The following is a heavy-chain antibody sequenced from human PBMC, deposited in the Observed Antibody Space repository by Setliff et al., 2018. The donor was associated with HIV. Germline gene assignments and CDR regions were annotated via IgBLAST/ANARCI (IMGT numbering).Heavy chain of an antibody. J-gene: IGHJ3*02. CDR1: RDSINGHW. Sequence: SETLSLTCTVSRDSINGHWWSWIRQPPGRGLEWAGSIHYSGITHYNPSLKSRLTMSVDTSKNQVSLKLPSVTAADTAVYYCARYKCINFACVGFDIWGQGTVVTGSS. D-gene: IGHD3-9*01. CDR2: IHYSGIT. V-gene: IGHV4-59*11. CDR3: ARYKCINFACVGFDI.